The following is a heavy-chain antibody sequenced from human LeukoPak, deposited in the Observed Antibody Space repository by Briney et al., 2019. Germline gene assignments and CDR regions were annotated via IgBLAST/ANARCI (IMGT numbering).Heavy chain of an antibody. D-gene: IGHD1-26*01. CDR3: AREPSIVGATTGYFDY. J-gene: IGHJ4*02. Sequence: GGSLRLSCAASGFTFSDYYMSWIRQAPGKGLEWVSYISSSGSTIYYADSVKGRFTISRDNAKNSLYLQMNSLRAEGTAVYYCAREPSIVGATTGYFDYWGQGTLVTVSS. V-gene: IGHV3-11*01. CDR1: GFTFSDYY. CDR2: ISSSGSTI.